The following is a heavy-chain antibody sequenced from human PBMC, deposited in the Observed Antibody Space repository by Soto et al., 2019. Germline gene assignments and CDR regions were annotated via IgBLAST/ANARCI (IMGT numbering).Heavy chain of an antibody. Sequence: PGESLKISCKGSGYSFTSYWIGWVRQMPGKGLEWMGIIYPGDSDTRYSPSFQGQVTISADKSISTAYLQWSSLKASDTAMYYCARVLSPRRKDMAAAGTVWFDPWGQGTLVTVSS. CDR3: ARVLSPRRKDMAAAGTVWFDP. V-gene: IGHV5-51*01. CDR1: GYSFTSYW. CDR2: IYPGDSDT. J-gene: IGHJ5*02. D-gene: IGHD6-13*01.